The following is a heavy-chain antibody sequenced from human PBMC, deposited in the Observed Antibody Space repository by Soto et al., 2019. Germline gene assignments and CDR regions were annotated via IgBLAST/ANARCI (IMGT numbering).Heavy chain of an antibody. CDR1: GFTFSSYS. V-gene: IGHV3-48*01. J-gene: IGHJ6*03. CDR3: ARPHYYDFWSGYYASYYYYYMDV. D-gene: IGHD3-3*01. CDR2: ISSSSSTI. Sequence: PGGSLRLSCAASGFTFSSYSMNWVRQAPGKGLEWVSYISSSSSTIYYADSVKGRFTISRDNAKNSLYLQMNSLRAEDTAVYYCARPHYYDFWSGYYASYYYYYMDVWGKGTTVTVSS.